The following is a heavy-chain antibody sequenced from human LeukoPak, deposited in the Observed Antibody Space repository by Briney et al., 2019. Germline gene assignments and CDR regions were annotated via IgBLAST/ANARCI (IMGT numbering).Heavy chain of an antibody. D-gene: IGHD3-9*01. J-gene: IGHJ5*02. CDR3: ARGGDLDYDILTGYYNVMYNWFDP. V-gene: IGHV1-69*05. CDR1: GGTFSSYA. Sequence: SVKVSCKASGGTFSSYAISWVRQAPGQGLEWMGGIIPIFGTANYAQKFQGRVTITTDESTSTAYMELSSLRSDDTDVYYCARGGDLDYDILTGYYNVMYNWFDPWGQGTLVTVSS. CDR2: IIPIFGTA.